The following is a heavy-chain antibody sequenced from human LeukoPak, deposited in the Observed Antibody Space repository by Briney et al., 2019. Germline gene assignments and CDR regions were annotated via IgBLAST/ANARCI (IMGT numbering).Heavy chain of an antibody. CDR2: IYSGGST. Sequence: GGSLRLSCAASGFTVSSNYMSWVRQAPGKGLEWVSVIYSGGSTYYADSVKGRFTISRDNSKNTLYLQMNSLRAEDTAVYYCATANGRWLQLGRGGYFDYWGQGTLVTVSS. D-gene: IGHD5-24*01. J-gene: IGHJ4*02. CDR3: ATANGRWLQLGRGGYFDY. CDR1: GFTVSSNY. V-gene: IGHV3-53*01.